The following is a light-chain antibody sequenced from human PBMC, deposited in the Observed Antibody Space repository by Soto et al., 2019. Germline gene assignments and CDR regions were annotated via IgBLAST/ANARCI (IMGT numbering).Light chain of an antibody. V-gene: IGKV3-20*01. CDR2: GAS. J-gene: IGKJ2*01. Sequence: EIVLTQSPGTLSLSPGERATLSCRASQSVSSSYLAWYQQKPGQAPRLLIYGASSRATGIPDRFSGSGSGTDXTLXXSXLEPEDFAXXXXQQYGSSQYTFGQGTKLEIK. CDR1: QSVSSSY. CDR3: QQYGSSQYT.